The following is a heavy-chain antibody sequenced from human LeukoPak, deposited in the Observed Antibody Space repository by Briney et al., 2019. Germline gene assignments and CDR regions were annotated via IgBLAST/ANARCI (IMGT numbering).Heavy chain of an antibody. V-gene: IGHV3-23*01. CDR2: ISGSGVST. J-gene: IGHJ4*02. CDR3: AKGDAHGDYFYFDN. CDR1: GFTVSSNY. Sequence: PGGSLRLSCAASGFTVSSNYMNWVRQAPGKGLEWVSGISGSGVSTYYADSVKGRFTISRDNSKNTLFLQMSGLSPEDAAVYYCAKGDAHGDYFYFDNWGQGTLVTVSS. D-gene: IGHD4-17*01.